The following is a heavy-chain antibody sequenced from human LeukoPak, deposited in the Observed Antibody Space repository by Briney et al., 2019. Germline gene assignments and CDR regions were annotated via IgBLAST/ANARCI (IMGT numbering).Heavy chain of an antibody. J-gene: IGHJ4*02. D-gene: IGHD3-10*01. Sequence: SETLCLTCTVSGGAITMYSWGWVRQPPGKGLEWIGYIYYSGSTNYNPSLKSRVTISVDTSKNQFSLKLSSVTAADTAVYYCARVRDYYGSAPFDYWGQGTLVTVSS. CDR1: GGAITMYS. CDR2: IYYSGST. V-gene: IGHV4-59*01. CDR3: ARVRDYYGSAPFDY.